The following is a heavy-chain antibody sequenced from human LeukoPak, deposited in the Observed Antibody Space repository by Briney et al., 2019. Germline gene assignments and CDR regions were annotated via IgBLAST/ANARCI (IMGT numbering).Heavy chain of an antibody. D-gene: IGHD3-3*01. J-gene: IGHJ4*02. CDR1: GFIFSGSA. CDR3: AKDRTPITIFGVAPDY. CDR2: IRYDGSNK. V-gene: IGHV3-30*02. Sequence: GGSLKLSCAASGFIFSGSAMHWVRQAPGKGLEWVAFIRYDGSNKYYADSVKGRFTISRGNSKNTLYLQMNSLRAEDTAVYYCAKDRTPITIFGVAPDYWGQGTLVTVSS.